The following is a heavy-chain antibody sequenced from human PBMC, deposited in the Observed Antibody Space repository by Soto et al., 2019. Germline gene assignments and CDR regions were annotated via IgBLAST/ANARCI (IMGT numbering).Heavy chain of an antibody. J-gene: IGHJ4*02. D-gene: IGHD3-9*01. CDR2: IYHSGST. Sequence: SETLSLTCAVSGGSISSGGYSWSWIRQPPGKGLEWIGYIYHSGSTYYNPSLKSRVTISVDRSKNQFSLKLSSVTAADTAVYYCASFPYYDILTGFDYWGQGTQVTVSS. CDR3: ASFPYYDILTGFDY. V-gene: IGHV4-30-2*01. CDR1: GGSISSGGYS.